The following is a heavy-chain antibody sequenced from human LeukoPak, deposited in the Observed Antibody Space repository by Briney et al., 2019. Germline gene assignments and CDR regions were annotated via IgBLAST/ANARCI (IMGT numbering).Heavy chain of an antibody. D-gene: IGHD3-22*01. CDR3: ASSPLLLYYDSSGYYPGTVAGNWFDP. J-gene: IGHJ5*02. V-gene: IGHV6-1*01. CDR1: GDSVSSNSAA. CDR2: TYYRSKWYN. Sequence: SQTLSLTCAISGDSVSSNSAAWNWIRQSPSRGLEWLGRTYYRSKWYNDYAVSVKSRITINPDTSKNRFSLQLNSVTPEDTAVYYCASSPLLLYYDSSGYYPGTVAGNWFDPWGQGTLVTVSS.